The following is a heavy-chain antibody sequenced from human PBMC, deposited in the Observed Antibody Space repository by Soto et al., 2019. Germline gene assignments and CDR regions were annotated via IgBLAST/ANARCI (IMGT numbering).Heavy chain of an antibody. V-gene: IGHV3-64D*06. CDR1: GFAFGTYA. CDR3: VPVRGFDH. CDR2: INSYGGNT. J-gene: IGHJ4*02. Sequence: GGSLRLSCSASGFAFGTYAMYWVRQAPGKGLEYVSGINSYGGNTYYADSVKGSFTISRDNSKNTLYLRMTTLRSEDTGVYYCVPVRGFDHWGQGTLVTVSS.